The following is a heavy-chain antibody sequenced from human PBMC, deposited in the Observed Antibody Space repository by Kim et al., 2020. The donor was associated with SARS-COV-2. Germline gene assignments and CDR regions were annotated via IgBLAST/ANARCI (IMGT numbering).Heavy chain of an antibody. D-gene: IGHD1-7*01. CDR1: GYTFIDYY. CDR3: ARDWRQTGTDLDF. V-gene: IGHV1-2*02. Sequence: ASVKVSCQTSGYTFIDYYIHWVRLAPGQGLEWVGWLNPASGVTNLAQRFQGRVTMTRDTSISTVYMELSRLGPDDTAGYYCARDWRQTGTDLDFWGQGTL. CDR2: LNPASGVT. J-gene: IGHJ4*02.